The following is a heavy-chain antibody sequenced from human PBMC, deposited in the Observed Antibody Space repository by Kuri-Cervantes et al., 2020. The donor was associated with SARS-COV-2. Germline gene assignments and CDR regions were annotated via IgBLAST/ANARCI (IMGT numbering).Heavy chain of an antibody. D-gene: IGHD2-15*01. V-gene: IGHV3-9*01. CDR1: GFTFDDYA. CDR3: AKDMESGGSYATFDY. CDR2: ISWNSGSI. J-gene: IGHJ4*02. Sequence: SLKISCAASGFTFDDYAMHWVRQAPGKGMEWVSGISWNSGSIDYADSVKGRFTISRDNAKNSLYLQMNSLRAEDTALYYCAKDMESGGSYATFDYWGQGTLVTVSS.